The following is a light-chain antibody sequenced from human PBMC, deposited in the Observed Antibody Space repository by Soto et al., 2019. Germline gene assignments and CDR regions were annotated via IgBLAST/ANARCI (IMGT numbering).Light chain of an antibody. Sequence: DIQMTQSPSSLSASVGDRVTITCRASQTISSYLNWYQQTPGKAPKLLIYAASNLQNGVPSRFSGSGSGTDFTLTISSLQPADCATDYCQQSYSTPLTFGGGTKVEI. CDR2: AAS. J-gene: IGKJ4*01. CDR3: QQSYSTPLT. V-gene: IGKV1-39*01. CDR1: QTISSY.